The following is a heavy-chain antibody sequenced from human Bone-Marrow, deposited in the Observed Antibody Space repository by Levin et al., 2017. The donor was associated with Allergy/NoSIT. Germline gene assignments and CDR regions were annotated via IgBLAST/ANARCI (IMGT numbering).Heavy chain of an antibody. Sequence: PGGSLRLSCAASGFTFSSYSMNWVRQAPGKGLEWVSYISSSSSTIYYADSVKGRFTISRDNAKNSLYLQMNSLRDEDTAVYYCAREWRYCSSTSCFHDAFDIWGQGTMVTVSS. CDR2: ISSSSSTI. J-gene: IGHJ3*02. V-gene: IGHV3-48*02. CDR1: GFTFSSYS. CDR3: AREWRYCSSTSCFHDAFDI. D-gene: IGHD2-2*01.